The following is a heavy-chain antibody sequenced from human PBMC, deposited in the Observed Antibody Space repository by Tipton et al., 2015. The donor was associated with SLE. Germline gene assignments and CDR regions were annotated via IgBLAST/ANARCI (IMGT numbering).Heavy chain of an antibody. CDR1: GFSVTNSY. Sequence: GSLRLSCAASGFSVTNSYMTWVRQAPGKGLEWVSIIYSDARTYYADSVKGRFTISRDNSKNTLYLQMNSLRAEDTAVYYCAKDMVATILGPFDYWGQGTLVTVSS. D-gene: IGHD5-12*01. J-gene: IGHJ4*02. V-gene: IGHV3-53*05. CDR3: AKDMVATILGPFDY. CDR2: IYSDART.